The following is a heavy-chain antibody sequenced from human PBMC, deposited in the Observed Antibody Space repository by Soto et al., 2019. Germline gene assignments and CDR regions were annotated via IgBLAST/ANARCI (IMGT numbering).Heavy chain of an antibody. J-gene: IGHJ6*02. CDR3: ARVEAAAGTGYYYYGMDV. CDR1: GGTFSSYA. Sequence: QVQLVQSGAEVKKPGSSVKVSCKASGGTFSSYAISWVRQAPGQGLEWMGGIIPIFGTANYAQKFQGRVTITADDSTSTAYIALSSLRSEDTAVYYCARVEAAAGTGYYYYGMDVWGQGTTVTVSS. CDR2: IIPIFGTA. V-gene: IGHV1-69*01. D-gene: IGHD6-13*01.